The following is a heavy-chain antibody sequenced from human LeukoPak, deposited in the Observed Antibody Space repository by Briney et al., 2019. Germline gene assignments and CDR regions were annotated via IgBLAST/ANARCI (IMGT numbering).Heavy chain of an antibody. V-gene: IGHV3-48*03. CDR3: ARVYSSGWSY. CDR1: GFIFSAYE. D-gene: IGHD6-19*01. Sequence: GGSLRLSCAASGFIFSAYERNWVRQAPGKGLEWVSYISSSGSTIYYTDSVKGRFTISRDNAKKSLYLQMNSLRAEDTAVYYCARVYSSGWSYWGQGTLVTVSS. J-gene: IGHJ4*02. CDR2: ISSSGSTI.